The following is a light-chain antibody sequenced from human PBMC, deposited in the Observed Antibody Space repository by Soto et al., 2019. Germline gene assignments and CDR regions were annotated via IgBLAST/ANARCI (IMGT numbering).Light chain of an antibody. CDR2: EGI. Sequence: QSVLTQPASVSGSPGQSITISCTGTSSDIGTYNLVSWYQHYPGKAPKLMIYEGIKRPSGVSNRFSGSKSGNTAFLTISGLQAEDEADYYCCSYAGSGTDNYVFGSGTTVTVL. J-gene: IGLJ1*01. CDR3: CSYAGSGTDNYV. CDR1: SSDIGTYNL. V-gene: IGLV2-23*01.